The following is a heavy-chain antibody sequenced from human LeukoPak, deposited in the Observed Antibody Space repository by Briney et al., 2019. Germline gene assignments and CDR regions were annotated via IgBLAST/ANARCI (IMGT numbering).Heavy chain of an antibody. V-gene: IGHV1-69*04. CDR1: GGTFSSYA. CDR2: IIPILGIA. CDR3: ASQDAAYYYDSSGYYPPVAFDI. J-gene: IGHJ3*02. Sequence: ASVKVSCKASGGTFSSYAISWVRQAPGQGLEWKGRIIPILGIANYAQKFQGRVTITADKSTSTAYMELSSLRSEDTAVYYCASQDAAYYYDSSGYYPPVAFDIWGQGTMVTVSS. D-gene: IGHD3-22*01.